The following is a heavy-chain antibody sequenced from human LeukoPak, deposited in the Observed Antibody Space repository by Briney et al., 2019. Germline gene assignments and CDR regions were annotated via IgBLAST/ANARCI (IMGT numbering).Heavy chain of an antibody. D-gene: IGHD2-8*01. CDR3: ARGVRYCTNGVCSSYFDY. J-gene: IGHJ4*02. V-gene: IGHV4-31*03. Sequence: NPSQTLSLTCTVSGGSISSGGYYWSWIRQHPGKGLEWIGYIYYSGSTYYNPSLKSRVTISVDTSKNQFSLKLSSVTAADTAVYYCARGVRYCTNGVCSSYFDYWGQGTLVTVSS. CDR2: IYYSGST. CDR1: GGSISSGGYY.